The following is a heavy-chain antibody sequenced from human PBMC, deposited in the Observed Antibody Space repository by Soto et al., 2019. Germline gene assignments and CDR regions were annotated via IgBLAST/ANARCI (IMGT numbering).Heavy chain of an antibody. CDR2: INPSGGST. Sequence: SSVKLSCKASGYTFTSYYMHWVRQAPGRGLEWMGIINPSGGSTSYAQKFQGRVTMTRDTSTSTVYMELSSLRSEDTAVYYCALTYYVILTGTSGGVFDIWGQGTMVIVSS. D-gene: IGHD3-9*01. CDR1: GYTFTSYY. V-gene: IGHV1-46*01. J-gene: IGHJ3*02. CDR3: ALTYYVILTGTSGGVFDI.